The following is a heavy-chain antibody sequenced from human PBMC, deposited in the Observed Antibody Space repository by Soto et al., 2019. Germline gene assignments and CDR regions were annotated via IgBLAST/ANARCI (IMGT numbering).Heavy chain of an antibody. Sequence: QVQLVESGGGVVQPGRSLRLSCAASGFTFSSYAMHWVRQAPGKGLEWVAVISYDGSNKYYADSVKGRFTISRDNSKNTLYLQMNSLRAEDTAVYYCARSRGWRADSYCYMGGDYWGQGTLVTVSS. CDR2: ISYDGSNK. CDR1: GFTFSSYA. J-gene: IGHJ4*02. V-gene: IGHV3-30-3*01. D-gene: IGHD5-18*01. CDR3: ARSRGWRADSYCYMGGDY.